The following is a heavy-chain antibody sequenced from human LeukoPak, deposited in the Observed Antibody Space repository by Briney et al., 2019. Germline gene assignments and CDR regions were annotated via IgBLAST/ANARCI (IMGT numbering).Heavy chain of an antibody. Sequence: PGGSLRLSCAASGFTFTNYAMSWVRQAPGKGLEWVSVLTGDGGTYYADSVKGRFTNSRDDSKNTLFLQMNSLRAEDTAVYFCAKVKWKLIGYFDYWGQGTLVTVPS. CDR1: GFTFTNYA. CDR2: LTGDGGT. V-gene: IGHV3-23*01. J-gene: IGHJ4*02. CDR3: AKVKWKLIGYFDY. D-gene: IGHD1-20*01.